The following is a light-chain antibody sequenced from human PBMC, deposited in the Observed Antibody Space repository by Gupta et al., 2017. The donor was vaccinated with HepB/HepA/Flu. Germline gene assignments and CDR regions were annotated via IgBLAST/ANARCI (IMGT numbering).Light chain of an antibody. J-gene: IGKJ4*01. CDR3: QQYDSYPLT. V-gene: IGKV1-8*01. CDR2: AAS. Sequence: AIRMTQSPSSFSASTGDRVTITCRASQGISSYLAWYQQKPGKAPKLLIYAASTLQSGVPSRFSGSGSGTDFTLTISFLHSEDFTTYYCQQYDSYPLTFGGGTKVEIK. CDR1: QGISSY.